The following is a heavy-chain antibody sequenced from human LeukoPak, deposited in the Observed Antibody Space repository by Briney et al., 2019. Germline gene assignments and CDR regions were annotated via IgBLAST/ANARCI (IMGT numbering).Heavy chain of an antibody. D-gene: IGHD3-22*01. CDR3: ARHDRVTMIGFDY. Sequence: KPSETLALTCTVSGDSVSSSSYYWGWIRQPPGKGLEWLGSIYYSGTTYYNPSLKSRLAVSVDTSKNQFSLELSSVIAADTAVYFCARHDRVTMIGFDYWGQGILVIVSS. CDR1: GDSVSSSSYY. CDR2: IYYSGTT. V-gene: IGHV4-39*01. J-gene: IGHJ4*02.